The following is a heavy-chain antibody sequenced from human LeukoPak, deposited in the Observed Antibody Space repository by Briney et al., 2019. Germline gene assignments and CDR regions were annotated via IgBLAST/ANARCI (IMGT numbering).Heavy chain of an antibody. CDR3: SRGDYYSSDY. Sequence: PSETLSLTCTVSGYSISSGYFWGWSRPPPGEGLEVIGSIYHSGSTYYNPSLKSRVTISVDTSKNQVSLKLNPLTAPDTAGYFCSRGDYYSSDYWGQGTLVTVSS. CDR1: GYSISSGYF. D-gene: IGHD3-10*01. CDR2: IYHSGST. J-gene: IGHJ4*01. V-gene: IGHV4-38-2*02.